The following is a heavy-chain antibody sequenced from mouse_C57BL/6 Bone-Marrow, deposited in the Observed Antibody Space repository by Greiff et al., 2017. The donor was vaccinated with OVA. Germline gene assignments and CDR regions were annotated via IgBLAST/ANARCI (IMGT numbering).Heavy chain of an antibody. CDR2: IHPNSGST. V-gene: IGHV1-64*01. CDR1: GYTFTSYW. Sequence: QVQLQQPGAELVKPGASVKLSCKASGYTFTSYWMHWVKQRPGQGLEWIGMIHPNSGSTNYNEKFKSKATLTVDKSSSTAYMQLSSLTSEDSAVYYCAREVLLWSAWFAYWGQGTLVTVSA. CDR3: AREVLLWSAWFAY. D-gene: IGHD2-10*01. J-gene: IGHJ3*01.